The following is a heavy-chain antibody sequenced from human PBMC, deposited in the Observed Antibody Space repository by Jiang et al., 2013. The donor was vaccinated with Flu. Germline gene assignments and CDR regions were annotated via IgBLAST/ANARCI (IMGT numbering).Heavy chain of an antibody. J-gene: IGHJ3*02. CDR1: GYTFTSYA. D-gene: IGHD7-27*01. Sequence: KASGYTFTSYAMHWVRQAPGQRLEWMGWINAGNGNTKYSQKFQGRVTITRDTSASTAYMELSSLRSEDTAVYYCARSGELGQDAFDIWGQGTMVTVSS. CDR2: INAGNGNT. V-gene: IGHV1-3*01. CDR3: ARSGELGQDAFDI.